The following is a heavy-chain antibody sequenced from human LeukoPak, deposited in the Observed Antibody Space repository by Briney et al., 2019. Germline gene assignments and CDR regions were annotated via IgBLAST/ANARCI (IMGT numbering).Heavy chain of an antibody. CDR3: ATEGYDLGTFFLDC. CDR1: GFSFSTSA. D-gene: IGHD3-10*01. V-gene: IGHV1-69*05. J-gene: IGHJ4*02. CDR2: TIPGFGSA. Sequence: SVKVSCKASGFSFSTSAISWVRQAPGQGLEWMGGTIPGFGSANYAQSFKGRVTITTDEPTSTAYMELTSLRYEDTAVYYCATEGYDLGTFFLDCWGQGTLVTVSS.